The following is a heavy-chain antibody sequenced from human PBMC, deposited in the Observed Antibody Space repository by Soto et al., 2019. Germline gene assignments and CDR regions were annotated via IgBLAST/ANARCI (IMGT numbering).Heavy chain of an antibody. V-gene: IGHV4-34*01. J-gene: IGHJ3*02. D-gene: IGHD1-1*01. CDR2: MSHSGGT. Sequence: QVQLQQWGAGLLKPSETLSLTCAVYGGFVSSGNYYWSWIRQPPGKGLEWIGEMSHSGGTHFNPSLKRRVTRSVDTSKNQFSLKMSSVTAADTALYYCARVERGTATTVVDAFDIWGPGTMVTVSS. CDR1: GGFVSSGNYY. CDR3: ARVERGTATTVVDAFDI.